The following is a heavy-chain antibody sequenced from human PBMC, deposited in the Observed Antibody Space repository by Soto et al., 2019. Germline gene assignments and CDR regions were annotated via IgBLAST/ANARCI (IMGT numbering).Heavy chain of an antibody. Sequence: GGSLRLSCTASGFTFSNAWMNWVRQAPGKGLEWVGRIKSTADGGTTDYAAPVIGIFTISRDDSKNTLYLQMNSLKTEDTAVYYCATVIYDVLTGYYNLLAYWAQGSLVTVSS. CDR2: IKSTADGGTT. CDR1: GFTFSNAW. J-gene: IGHJ4*02. CDR3: ATVIYDVLTGYYNLLAY. D-gene: IGHD3-9*01. V-gene: IGHV3-15*07.